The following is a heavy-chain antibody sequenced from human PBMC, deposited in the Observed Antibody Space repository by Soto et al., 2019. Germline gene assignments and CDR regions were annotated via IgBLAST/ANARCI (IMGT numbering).Heavy chain of an antibody. CDR2: IIPIFGTA. J-gene: IGHJ6*02. CDR1: GGTFSSYA. Sequence: QVQLVQSGAEVKKPGSSVKVSCKASGGTFSSYAISWVRQAPGQGLEWMGGIIPIFGTANYAQKFQGRVTITADESTSTAYRELSSLRSEDTAVYYCARDRGGRGYLTRYYYYGMDVWGQGTTVTVSS. CDR3: ARDRGGRGYLTRYYYYGMDV. V-gene: IGHV1-69*12. D-gene: IGHD3-10*01.